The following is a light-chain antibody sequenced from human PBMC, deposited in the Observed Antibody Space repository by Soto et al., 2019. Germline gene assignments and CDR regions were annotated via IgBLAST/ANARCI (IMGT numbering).Light chain of an antibody. J-gene: IGKJ1*01. CDR3: QQYGSSPWT. V-gene: IGKV3-20*01. CDR2: GAS. CDR1: QTVRNSH. Sequence: EIVLTQSAATLSLSPGEGATLXCRASQTVRNSHLAWDQQKPGQAPRLLTYGASSRAQVSPHRFSGTGSATDFTRPISRLEPEDFAVYYGQQYGSSPWTFGLGTKVDIK.